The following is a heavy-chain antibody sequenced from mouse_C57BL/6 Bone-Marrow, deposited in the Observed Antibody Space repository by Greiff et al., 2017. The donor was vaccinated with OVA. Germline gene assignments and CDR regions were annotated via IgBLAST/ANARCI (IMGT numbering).Heavy chain of an antibody. CDR2: IDPEDGET. J-gene: IGHJ3*01. D-gene: IGHD1-1*01. CDR3: ARWYLITTVVEGIAY. CDR1: GFNIKDYY. Sequence: VHVKQSGAELVKPGASVKLSCTASGFNIKDYYMHWVKQRTEQGLEWIGRIDPEDGETKYAPKFQGKATITADTSSNTAYLQLSSLTSEDTAVYYCARWYLITTVVEGIAYWGQGTLVTVSA. V-gene: IGHV14-2*01.